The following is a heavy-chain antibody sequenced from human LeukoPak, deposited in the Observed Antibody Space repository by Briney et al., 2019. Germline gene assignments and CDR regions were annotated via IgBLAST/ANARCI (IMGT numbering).Heavy chain of an antibody. CDR3: ARDYDGKQD. CDR1: GGSISGYY. CDR2: IYYIGST. D-gene: IGHD3-22*01. V-gene: IGHV4-59*01. Sequence: SETLSLTCTVSGGSISGYYWSWIRQPPGKGLEWIGYIYYIGSTNYNPSLKSRVTTSVDTSRNQFSLNLSSVTAADTAVYYCARDYDGKQDWGQGTLVTVSS. J-gene: IGHJ4*02.